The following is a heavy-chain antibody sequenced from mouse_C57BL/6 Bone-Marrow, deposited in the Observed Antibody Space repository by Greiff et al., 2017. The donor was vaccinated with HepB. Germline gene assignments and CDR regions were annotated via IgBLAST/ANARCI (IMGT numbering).Heavy chain of an antibody. D-gene: IGHD1-1*01. CDR2: ISNLAYSI. V-gene: IGHV5-15*01. CDR1: GFTFSDYG. Sequence: EVKLMESGGGLVQPGGSLKLSCAASGFTFSDYGMAWVRQAPRKGPEWVAFISNLAYSIYYADTVTGRFTISRENAKNTLYLEMSSLRSEDTAMYYCARQGTTVVGFDYWGKGTTLTVSS. J-gene: IGHJ2*01. CDR3: ARQGTTVVGFDY.